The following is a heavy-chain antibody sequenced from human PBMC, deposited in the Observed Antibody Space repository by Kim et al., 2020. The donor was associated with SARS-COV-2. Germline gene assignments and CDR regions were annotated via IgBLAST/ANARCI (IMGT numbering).Heavy chain of an antibody. CDR2: ISGSGSST. Sequence: GGSLRLSCAASGFTFNNYAMNWVRQAPGKGLEWVSHISGSGSSTYYVDSVKGRFSISRDNSKNTLYLQMNSLRADDTAMYYCAKDPGGDYFPWGQATLVT. CDR1: GFTFNNYA. D-gene: IGHD3-16*01. J-gene: IGHJ5*02. CDR3: AKDPGGDYFP. V-gene: IGHV3-23*01.